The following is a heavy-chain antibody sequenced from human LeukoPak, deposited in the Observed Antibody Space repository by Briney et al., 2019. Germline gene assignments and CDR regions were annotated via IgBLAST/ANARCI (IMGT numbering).Heavy chain of an antibody. CDR1: GYTFTSYD. J-gene: IGHJ5*02. CDR2: MNPNSGNT. D-gene: IGHD2-2*02. CDR3: ARGRWTGYCTSASCYSGLDP. Sequence: ASVKVSCKASGYTFTSYDINWVRQATGQGLEWMGWMNPNSGNTGYAQKFQGRVTITRSTSISTAYMELSSLRSEDTAVYYCARGRWTGYCTSASCYSGLDPWGQGTLVTVSS. V-gene: IGHV1-8*03.